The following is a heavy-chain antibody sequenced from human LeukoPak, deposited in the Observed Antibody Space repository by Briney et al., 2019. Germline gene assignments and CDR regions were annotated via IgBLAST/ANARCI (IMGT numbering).Heavy chain of an antibody. J-gene: IGHJ3*02. CDR3: ARAPTRNAFDI. Sequence: GGSLRLSCAASGFTFSSNYMSWVRQAPGKGLEWVSVIYSGGSTYYADSVKGRFTISRDNSKNTLYLQMNSLRAEDTAVYYCARAPTRNAFDIWGQGTMVTVSS. CDR2: IYSGGST. V-gene: IGHV3-53*01. CDR1: GFTFSSNY.